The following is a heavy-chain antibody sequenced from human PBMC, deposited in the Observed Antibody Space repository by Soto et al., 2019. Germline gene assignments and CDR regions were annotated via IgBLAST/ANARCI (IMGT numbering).Heavy chain of an antibody. CDR1: GFTFSNYA. CDR3: PSRSSGWGFVY. Sequence: EVQLLESGGGLVQPGGSLRLSCAASGFTFSNYAMNWVRQAPGKGLEWVSVISGSGGSTYYADSVKGRFTISRDNSKNTRYLQRNSLRAEDTAVDYCPSRSSGWGFVYWGQGTLVTVSS. V-gene: IGHV3-23*01. CDR2: ISGSGGST. J-gene: IGHJ4*02. D-gene: IGHD6-19*01.